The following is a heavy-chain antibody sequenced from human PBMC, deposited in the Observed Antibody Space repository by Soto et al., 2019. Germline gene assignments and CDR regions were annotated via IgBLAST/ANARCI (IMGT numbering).Heavy chain of an antibody. V-gene: IGHV3-30*18. CDR1: GFTFSDYA. CDR3: AKGGRQWLVTSDFNY. J-gene: IGHJ4*02. CDR2: VSHDGRNT. Sequence: VQLVESGGGVVQPGRSLRLSCAASGFTFSDYAMHWVRQAPGKGLEWVAVVSHDGRNTHYADSVKGRFTISRDSSKNTVSLEMASQRAEDRAVYYCAKGGRQWLVTSDFNYWGQGALVTVSP. D-gene: IGHD6-19*01.